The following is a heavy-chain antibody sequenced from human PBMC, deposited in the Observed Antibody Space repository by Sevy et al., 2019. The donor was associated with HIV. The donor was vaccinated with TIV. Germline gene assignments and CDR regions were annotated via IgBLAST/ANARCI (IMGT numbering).Heavy chain of an antibody. D-gene: IGHD2-2*01. CDR1: GFTFSDYY. J-gene: IGHJ4*02. CDR2: ISSSSSYT. CDR3: ARVGADIVVVPAAIGEFDY. Sequence: GGSLRLSCAASGFTFSDYYMSWIRQAPGKGLEWVSYISSSSSYTNYAYSVKGRFTISRDNAKNSLYLQMNSLRAEDTAVYYCARVGADIVVVPAAIGEFDYWGQGTLVTVSS. V-gene: IGHV3-11*06.